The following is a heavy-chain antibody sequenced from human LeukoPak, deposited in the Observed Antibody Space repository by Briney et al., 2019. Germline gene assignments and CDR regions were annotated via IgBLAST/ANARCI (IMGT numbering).Heavy chain of an antibody. D-gene: IGHD3-9*01. V-gene: IGHV2-5*01. CDR1: GFSLSTSGVG. J-gene: IGHJ4*02. Sequence: SGPTLVKPTQTLTLICTFSGFSLSTSGVGVGWIRQPTGKALEWLALIYWNDDKRYSPSLKSRLTITKDTSKNQVVLTMTNMDPVDTATYYCAHQGGYDILTGYYFDYWGQGTLVTVSS. CDR3: AHQGGYDILTGYYFDY. CDR2: IYWNDDK.